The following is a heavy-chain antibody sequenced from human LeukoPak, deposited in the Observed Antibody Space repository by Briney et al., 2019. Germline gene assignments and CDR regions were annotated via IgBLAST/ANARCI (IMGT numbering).Heavy chain of an antibody. J-gene: IGHJ4*02. CDR2: ISYDGSNK. Sequence: GGSLRLSCAASGFTFSSYAMHWVRQAPGKGLEWVAVISYDGSNKYYADSVKGRFTISRDNSKNTLYLQMNSLRAEDTAVYYCARGHSSSWYSQYYFDYWGQGTLVTVSS. CDR1: GFTFSSYA. CDR3: ARGHSSSWYSQYYFDY. V-gene: IGHV3-30-3*01. D-gene: IGHD6-13*01.